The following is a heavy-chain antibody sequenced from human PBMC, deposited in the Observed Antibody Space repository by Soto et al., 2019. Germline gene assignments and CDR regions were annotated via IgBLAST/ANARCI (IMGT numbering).Heavy chain of an antibody. V-gene: IGHV1-18*01. Sequence: QVQLVQSGAEVKKPGASVKVSCKASGYTFTSYGISWVRQAPGQGLEWMGWISAYNGNTNYAQKLQGRVTMTTDTSTSTAYKELRRLRSDDTAVYYCARSLDIVVVVAATLDYYYGMDVWGQGTTVTVSS. D-gene: IGHD2-15*01. CDR1: GYTFTSYG. J-gene: IGHJ6*02. CDR2: ISAYNGNT. CDR3: ARSLDIVVVVAATLDYYYGMDV.